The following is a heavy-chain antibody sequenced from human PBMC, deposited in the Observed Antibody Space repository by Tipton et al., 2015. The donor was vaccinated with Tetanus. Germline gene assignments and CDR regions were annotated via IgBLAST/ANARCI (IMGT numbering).Heavy chain of an antibody. CDR2: IYYSGST. CDR3: ASMTPVDWYFDL. J-gene: IGHJ2*01. Sequence: LRLSCPVSGGSISSYFWSWIRQSTGQGLEWIGLIYYSGSTSYNPSLKSRVTISVDTSKNQLSLKLTSVTAADTAVYYCASMTPVDWYFDLWGRGTLVTVSS. V-gene: IGHV4-59*01. D-gene: IGHD4-23*01. CDR1: GGSISSYF.